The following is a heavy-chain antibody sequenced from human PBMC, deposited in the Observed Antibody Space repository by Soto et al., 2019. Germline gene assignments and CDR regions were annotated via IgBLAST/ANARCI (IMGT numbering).Heavy chain of an antibody. CDR2: MSHNSGT. D-gene: IGHD1-1*01. V-gene: IGHV4-34*01. J-gene: IGHJ3*02. CDR1: GGSVNSGNYN. Sequence: QVQLQQWGAGLLKPSETLSLTCAVFGGSVNSGNYNWSWIRQPPGKGLEWIGEMSHNSGTHFKPSRKRRVTISVETSKNQFSLKMSSVTAADTALYYCARVERATATTVVDAFDIWGPGAMVTVSS. CDR3: ARVERATATTVVDAFDI.